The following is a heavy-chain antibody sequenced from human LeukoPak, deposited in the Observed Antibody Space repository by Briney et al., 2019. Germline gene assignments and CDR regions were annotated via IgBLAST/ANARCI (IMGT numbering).Heavy chain of an antibody. CDR3: ARDLGRPDAFDI. D-gene: IGHD3-16*01. CDR2: INPDSGGT. Sequence: ASVKVSCKASGYTFTSYFMHWVRQAPGQGLEWMGWINPDSGGTNYAQKFQGRVTMTRDTSITTAYMELSRLRSDDTAVYYCARDLGRPDAFDIWGQGTMVTVSS. CDR1: GYTFTSYF. V-gene: IGHV1-2*02. J-gene: IGHJ3*02.